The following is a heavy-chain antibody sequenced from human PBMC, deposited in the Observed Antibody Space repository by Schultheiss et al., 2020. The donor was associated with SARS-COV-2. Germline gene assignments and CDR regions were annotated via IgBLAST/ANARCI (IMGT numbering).Heavy chain of an antibody. CDR2: IIPIFGTA. V-gene: IGHV1-69*13. Sequence: SVKVSCKASGGTFSSYAISWVRQAPGQGLEWMGGIIPIFGTANYAQKFQGRVTITADESTSTAYMELSSLRSEDTAVYYCARRGFGVVHAFDIWGQGTMVTVSS. D-gene: IGHD3-10*01. CDR3: ARRGFGVVHAFDI. J-gene: IGHJ3*02. CDR1: GGTFSSYA.